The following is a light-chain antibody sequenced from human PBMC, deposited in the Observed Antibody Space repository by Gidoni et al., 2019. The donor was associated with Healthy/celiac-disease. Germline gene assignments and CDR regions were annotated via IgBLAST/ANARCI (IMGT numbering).Light chain of an antibody. CDR2: DAS. CDR3: QQRSTGLX. V-gene: IGKV3-11*01. J-gene: IGKJ1*01. CDR1: QSVSSY. Sequence: EIVLTQSPATLSLSPGESATLSCRASQSVSSYLAWYQQKPGQAPRLLIYDASNRATGIPARFSGSGSGTDFTLTISSLEPEDFAVYYCQQRSTGLXXXQGTKVEIK.